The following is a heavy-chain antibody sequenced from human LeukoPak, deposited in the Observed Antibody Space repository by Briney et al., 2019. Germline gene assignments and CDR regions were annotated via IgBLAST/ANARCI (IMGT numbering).Heavy chain of an antibody. V-gene: IGHV3-33*01. CDR1: GFTFSSYG. CDR3: ARDDKSYDSSGYVYYYYGMDV. Sequence: GGSLRLSCAASGFTFSSYGMHWVRQAPGKGLEWVAVMWYDGSNEYYADSVKGRFTISRDNAKNSLYLQMSSLRAEDTAVYYCARDDKSYDSSGYVYYYYGMDVWGQGTTVTVSS. D-gene: IGHD3-22*01. J-gene: IGHJ6*02. CDR2: MWYDGSNE.